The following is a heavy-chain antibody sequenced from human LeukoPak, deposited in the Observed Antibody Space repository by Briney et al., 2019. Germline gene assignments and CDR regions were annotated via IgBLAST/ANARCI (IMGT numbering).Heavy chain of an antibody. D-gene: IGHD5-12*01. V-gene: IGHV3-48*03. CDR3: AGGPIVATGVDH. CDR1: GFIFSSYE. J-gene: IGHJ4*02. Sequence: PGGSLRLSCAASGFIFSSYEMTWVRQAPGKGLEWVSYISSSGSSKYYADSVKGRFTISRDNGKNSLYLQMNSLRGEDTAVYYCAGGPIVATGVDHWGQGTLVTVSS. CDR2: ISSSGSSK.